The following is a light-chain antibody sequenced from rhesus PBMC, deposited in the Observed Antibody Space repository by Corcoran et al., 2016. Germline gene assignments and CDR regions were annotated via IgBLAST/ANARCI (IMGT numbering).Light chain of an antibody. CDR2: AAS. CDR1: QGICSY. V-gene: IGKV1-28*03. Sequence: DIQMTQSPSSLSASVGDTVTITCRASQGICSYLNWFQQKPGKAPKLLIYAASSLESGVPSRFTGSGSGTYFTLTISSLQPEDFAVYYCLQHNGYPLTFGGGTKVEL. J-gene: IGKJ4*01. CDR3: LQHNGYPLT.